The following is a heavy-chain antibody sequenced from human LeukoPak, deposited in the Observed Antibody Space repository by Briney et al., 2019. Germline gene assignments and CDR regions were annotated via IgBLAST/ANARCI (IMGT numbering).Heavy chain of an antibody. J-gene: IGHJ4*02. D-gene: IGHD1-1*01. CDR2: IYYSGSA. CDR3: ARHPPRTTALDAAGTDY. V-gene: IGHV4-59*08. CDR1: GGSISSYY. Sequence: SETLSLTCTVSGGSISSYYWSWIRQPPGKGLEWIGYIYYSGSANYNPSLESRVTISVDTSKNQFSLRLNSVTAADTAVYYCARHPPRTTALDAAGTDYWGQGTLVTVSS.